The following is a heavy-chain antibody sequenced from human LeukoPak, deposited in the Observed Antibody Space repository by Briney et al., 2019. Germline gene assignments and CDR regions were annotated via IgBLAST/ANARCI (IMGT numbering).Heavy chain of an antibody. Sequence: GGSLRLSCAASGFTVSSNYMSWVRQAPGKGLEWVSVIYSGGSTYYADSVRGRFTISRDNSKNTLYLQMNNLRPEDTAVYHCAKDADTATIIYWYFDLWGRGTLVTVSS. V-gene: IGHV3-66*01. D-gene: IGHD5-18*01. CDR3: AKDADTATIIYWYFDL. CDR2: IYSGGST. CDR1: GFTVSSNY. J-gene: IGHJ2*01.